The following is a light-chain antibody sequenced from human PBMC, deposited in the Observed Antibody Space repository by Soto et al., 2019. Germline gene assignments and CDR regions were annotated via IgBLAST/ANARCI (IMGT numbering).Light chain of an antibody. V-gene: IGLV1-51*02. Sequence: QSVLTQPPSVSAAPGQKVTISCSGSSPNIGINTVSWYQQLPGRAPKLLIYEDNKRPSGIPDRCSGAKSGTSATLGITGRQTGDEAEDYCASWDSSLIGGVFGGGTKLTVL. CDR3: ASWDSSLIGGV. J-gene: IGLJ2*01. CDR1: SPNIGINT. CDR2: EDN.